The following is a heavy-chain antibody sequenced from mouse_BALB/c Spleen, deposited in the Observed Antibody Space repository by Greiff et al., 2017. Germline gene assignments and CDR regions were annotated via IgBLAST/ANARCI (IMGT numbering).Heavy chain of an antibody. D-gene: IGHD1-1*01. CDR1: GYSITSGYY. Sequence: ESGPGLVKPSQSLSLTCSVTGYSITSGYYWNWIRQFPGNKLEWMGYISYDGSNNYNPSLKNRISITRDTSKNQFFLKLNSVTTEDTATYYCARGGSSRYYFDYWGQGTTLTVSS. J-gene: IGHJ2*01. CDR3: ARGGSSRYYFDY. CDR2: ISYDGSN. V-gene: IGHV3-6*02.